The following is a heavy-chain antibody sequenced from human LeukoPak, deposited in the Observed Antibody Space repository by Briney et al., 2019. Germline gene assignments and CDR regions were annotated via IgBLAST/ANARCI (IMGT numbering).Heavy chain of an antibody. D-gene: IGHD3-22*01. CDR3: ARVCYDSSGYYCFDY. J-gene: IGHJ4*02. CDR1: GYTFTSYG. Sequence: ASVKVSCKASGYTFTSYGTSWVRQAPGQGLEWMGWISAYNGNTNYARKLQGRVTMTTDTSTSTAYMELRSLRSDDTAVYYCARVCYDSSGYYCFDYWSQGTLVTVSS. V-gene: IGHV1-18*01. CDR2: ISAYNGNT.